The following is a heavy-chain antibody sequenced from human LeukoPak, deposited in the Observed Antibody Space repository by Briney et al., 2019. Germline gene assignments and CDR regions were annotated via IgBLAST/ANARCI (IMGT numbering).Heavy chain of an antibody. CDR3: AGGQISRWELLWYFDY. Sequence: GASVKVSCKASGGTFSSYAISWVRQAPGQGLEWMGGIIPIFGTANYAQKFQGRVTITADESTSTAYMELSSLRSEDTAVYYCAGGQISRWELLWYFDYWGQGTLVTVSS. CDR2: IIPIFGTA. V-gene: IGHV1-69*13. J-gene: IGHJ4*02. D-gene: IGHD1-26*01. CDR1: GGTFSSYA.